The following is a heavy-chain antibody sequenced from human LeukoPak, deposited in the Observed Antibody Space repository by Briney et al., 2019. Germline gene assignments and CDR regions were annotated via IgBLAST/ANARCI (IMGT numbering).Heavy chain of an antibody. V-gene: IGHV1-69*01. CDR2: IIPIFGTA. CDR1: GGTFSSYA. CDR3: ARDKSFYDILTGYSPYYYYYGIDV. D-gene: IGHD3-9*01. J-gene: IGHJ6*04. Sequence: SVKVSCKASGGTFSSYAISWVRQAPGQGLEWMGGIIPIFGTANYAQKFQGRVTIIADESTSTAYMELSSLRSEDTAVYYCARDKSFYDILTGYSPYYYYYGIDVWGKGTTVTVSS.